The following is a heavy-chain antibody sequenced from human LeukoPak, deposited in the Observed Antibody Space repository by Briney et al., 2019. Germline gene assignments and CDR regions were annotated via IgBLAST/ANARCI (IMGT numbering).Heavy chain of an antibody. D-gene: IGHD6-19*01. V-gene: IGHV3-7*01. CDR2: IKQDGSEK. J-gene: IGHJ4*02. Sequence: GGSLRLSCAASGFTFSDYWMSWVRQAPGKGLEWVANIKQDGSEKYYVDSVKGRFTISRDNAKNSLYLQMNSLRAEDTAVYYCAKANSSGWLYYFDYWGQGTLVTVSS. CDR3: AKANSSGWLYYFDY. CDR1: GFTFSDYW.